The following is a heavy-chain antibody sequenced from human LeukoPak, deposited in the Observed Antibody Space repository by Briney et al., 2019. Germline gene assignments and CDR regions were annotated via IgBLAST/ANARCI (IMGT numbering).Heavy chain of an antibody. CDR1: GGTFSSYA. J-gene: IGHJ6*03. V-gene: IGHV1-69*05. D-gene: IGHD6-13*01. CDR3: ARLVAAAGGLPYYYYMDV. Sequence: TVKVSCKASGGTFSSYAISWVRQAPGQGLEWMGGIIPIFGTANYAQKFQGRVTITTDESTSTAYMELSSLRSEDTAVYYCARLVAAAGGLPYYYYMDVWGKGTTVTVSS. CDR2: IIPIFGTA.